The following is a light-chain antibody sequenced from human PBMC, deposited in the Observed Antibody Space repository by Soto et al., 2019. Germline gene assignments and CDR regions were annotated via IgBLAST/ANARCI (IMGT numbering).Light chain of an antibody. V-gene: IGLV2-14*01. CDR1: SSDVGGYNY. CDR2: EVS. J-gene: IGLJ3*02. Sequence: QSALAQPASVSGSPGQAITISCTGTSSDVGGYNYVSWYQQHPGKAPKLMIYEVSNRPPGVSSRFSGSKSGNTASLTISGLQAEDEAYYYCSSYTSSSTWVFGGGTKLTVL. CDR3: SSYTSSSTWV.